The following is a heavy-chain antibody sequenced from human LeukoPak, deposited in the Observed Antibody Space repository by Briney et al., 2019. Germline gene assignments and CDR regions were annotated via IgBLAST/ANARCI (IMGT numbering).Heavy chain of an antibody. CDR2: IYHSGST. V-gene: IGHV4-38-2*02. Sequence: SETLSLTCTVSGYSISSGYYWGWIRQPPGKGLEWIGSIYHSGSTYYNPSLKSRVTISVDTSKNQFSLKLSSVTAADTAVYYCARQYGDGGYYFDYWGQRTLVTVSS. CDR3: ARQYGDGGYYFDY. D-gene: IGHD4-17*01. CDR1: GYSISSGYY. J-gene: IGHJ4*02.